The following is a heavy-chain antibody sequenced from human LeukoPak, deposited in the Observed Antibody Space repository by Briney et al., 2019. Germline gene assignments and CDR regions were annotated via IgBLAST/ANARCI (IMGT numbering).Heavy chain of an antibody. V-gene: IGHV4-34*01. D-gene: IGHD1/OR15-1a*01. CDR1: GGSFSGYY. CDR3: TRGDSTNKNDY. CDR2: INHSGST. J-gene: IGHJ4*02. Sequence: PSETLSLTCAVYGGSFSGYYWSWIRQPPGKGLEWIGEINHSGSTNYNPSLKSRVTISVDTSKNQFSLKLSSVTAADTAVYYCTRGDSTNKNDYWGQGTPVTVSS.